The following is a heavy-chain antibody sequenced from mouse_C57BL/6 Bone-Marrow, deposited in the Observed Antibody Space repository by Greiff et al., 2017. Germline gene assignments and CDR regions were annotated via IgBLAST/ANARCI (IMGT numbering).Heavy chain of an antibody. J-gene: IGHJ4*01. Sequence: QVQLQQSGAELARPGASVKLSCKASGYTFTSYGISWVKQRTGQGLEWIGEIYPRSGNTYYNEKFKDKATLTADKSSSTAYMELRSLTSEDSAVYFCARRGYYAMDYWGQGTSVTVSS. CDR1: GYTFTSYG. V-gene: IGHV1-81*01. CDR3: ARRGYYAMDY. CDR2: IYPRSGNT.